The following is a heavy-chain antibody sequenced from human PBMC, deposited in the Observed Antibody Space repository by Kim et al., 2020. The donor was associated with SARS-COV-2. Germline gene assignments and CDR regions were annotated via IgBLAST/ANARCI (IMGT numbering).Heavy chain of an antibody. CDR2: ISYDGSNK. Sequence: GGSLRLSCAASGFTFSSYAMHWVRQAPGKGLEWVAVISYDGSNKYYADSVKGRFTISRDNSKNTLYLQMNSLRAEDTAVYYCARSYYYDSSGDDAFDIWGQGTMVTVSS. D-gene: IGHD3-22*01. J-gene: IGHJ3*02. CDR1: GFTFSSYA. CDR3: ARSYYYDSSGDDAFDI. V-gene: IGHV3-30-3*01.